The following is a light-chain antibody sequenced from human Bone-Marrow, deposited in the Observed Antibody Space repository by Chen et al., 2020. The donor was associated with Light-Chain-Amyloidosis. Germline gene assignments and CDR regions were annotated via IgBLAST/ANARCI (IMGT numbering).Light chain of an antibody. Sequence: SYVLTQPPSVSVAPGQPARITCGGNNIGSKSVHWYQQKPGQAPIPVVYDDRDRPSGIPGRFSGSNFGNTATLTVSRVEAGDEADYYCQVWDSSSDHVVFGGGTKLTVL. V-gene: IGLV3-21*02. CDR2: DDR. CDR3: QVWDSSSDHVV. J-gene: IGLJ2*01. CDR1: NIGSKS.